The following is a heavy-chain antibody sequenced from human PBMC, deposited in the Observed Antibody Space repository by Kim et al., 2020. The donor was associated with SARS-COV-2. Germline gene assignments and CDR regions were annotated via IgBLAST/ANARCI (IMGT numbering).Heavy chain of an antibody. D-gene: IGHD6-19*01. J-gene: IGHJ6*02. Sequence: ASVKVSCKASGYTFTSYAMHWVRQAPGQRLEWMGWINAGNGNTKYSQKFQGRVTITRDTSASTAYMELSSLRSEDTAVYYCAREGRIAVAGPQYYYGMDVWGQGTTVTVSS. V-gene: IGHV1-3*01. CDR2: INAGNGNT. CDR3: AREGRIAVAGPQYYYGMDV. CDR1: GYTFTSYA.